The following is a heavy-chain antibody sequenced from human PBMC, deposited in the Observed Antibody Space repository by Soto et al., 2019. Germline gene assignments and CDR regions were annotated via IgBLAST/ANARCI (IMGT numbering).Heavy chain of an antibody. V-gene: IGHV1-69*13. CDR2: FIPIFGTA. D-gene: IGHD2-21*02. J-gene: IGHJ4*02. CDR3: ARADYCGGACSHFFDY. CDR1: GYTFTSYYA. Sequence: SVKVSCKASGYTFTSYYAVSWVRQAPGQGLEWMGGFIPIFGTANYAQKFQGRVTITADESTSTAYMELSSLRSEDTAVYYCARADYCGGACSHFFDYWGQGTLVTVSS.